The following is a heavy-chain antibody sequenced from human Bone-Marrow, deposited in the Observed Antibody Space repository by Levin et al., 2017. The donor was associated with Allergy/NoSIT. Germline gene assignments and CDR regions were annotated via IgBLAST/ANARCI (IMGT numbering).Heavy chain of an antibody. Sequence: KVSCKGSGYSFTSYWIGWVRQMPGKGLEWMGIIYPGDSDTRYSPSFQGQVTISADKSISTAYLQWSSLKASDTAMYYCARGYCSSTSCPSPGAFDIWGQGTMVTVSS. V-gene: IGHV5-51*01. CDR2: IYPGDSDT. J-gene: IGHJ3*02. D-gene: IGHD2-2*01. CDR1: GYSFTSYW. CDR3: ARGYCSSTSCPSPGAFDI.